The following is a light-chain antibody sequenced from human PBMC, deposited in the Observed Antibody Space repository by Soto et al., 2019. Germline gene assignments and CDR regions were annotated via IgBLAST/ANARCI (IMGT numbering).Light chain of an antibody. V-gene: IGKV1-5*01. Sequence: DIQMTQSPSTLSASVGDRVTLTCRASQSISSWLAWYQQKPGQAPKLLIYDASSLESGVPFRFSGSGSGTEFTLTISSLQPDDFATYYLRQYCSYSGFTFGPGTKVDIK. CDR2: DAS. CDR1: QSISSW. CDR3: RQYCSYSGFT. J-gene: IGKJ3*01.